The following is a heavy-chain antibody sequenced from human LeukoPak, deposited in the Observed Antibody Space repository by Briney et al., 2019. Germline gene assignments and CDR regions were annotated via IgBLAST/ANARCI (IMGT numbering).Heavy chain of an antibody. CDR1: GITFSSYA. CDR2: ILGSGGST. J-gene: IGHJ4*02. CDR3: ANASGYSSLGDY. D-gene: IGHD2-21*01. Sequence: PGGSLRLSCAASGITFSSYAMSWVRQAPGKGLEWVSSILGSGGSTYYAESVKGRFTISRDNSKNMLYLQMNSLRAEDTAVYYCANASGYSSLGDYWGQGTLVTVSS. V-gene: IGHV3-23*01.